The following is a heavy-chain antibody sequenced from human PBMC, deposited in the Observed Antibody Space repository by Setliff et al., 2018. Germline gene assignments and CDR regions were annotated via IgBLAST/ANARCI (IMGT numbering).Heavy chain of an antibody. D-gene: IGHD4-17*01. Sequence: LSLTCTVSGASISTYYWSWIRQPPGKGLEWIGYIYYSGSTNYNPSLKSRVTISVDTSKNQFALKLGSVTAADTAVYYCARDRGHDYGGLDIWGQGTMVTVSS. V-gene: IGHV4-59*01. CDR2: IYYSGST. CDR1: GASISTYY. J-gene: IGHJ3*02. CDR3: ARDRGHDYGGLDI.